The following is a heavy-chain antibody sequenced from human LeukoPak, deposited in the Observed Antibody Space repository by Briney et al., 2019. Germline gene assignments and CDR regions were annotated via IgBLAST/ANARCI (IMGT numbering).Heavy chain of an antibody. CDR3: ARDTSHITIFGVVIRYYFDY. J-gene: IGHJ4*02. CDR1: GYTFTSYG. CDR2: ISAYNGNI. V-gene: IGHV1-18*01. D-gene: IGHD3-3*01. Sequence: ASVKVSCKASGYTFTSYGISWVRQAPGQGLEWMGWISAYNGNINYAQKLQGRVTITTDTSTSTAYMELRSLRSDDTAVYYCARDTSHITIFGVVIRYYFDYWGQGTLVTVSS.